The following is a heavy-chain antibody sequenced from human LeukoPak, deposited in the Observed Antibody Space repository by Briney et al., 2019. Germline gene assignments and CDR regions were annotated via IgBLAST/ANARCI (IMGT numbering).Heavy chain of an antibody. CDR1: GYTFTSYD. J-gene: IGHJ4*02. CDR3: ARATSKGIAAAVY. D-gene: IGHD6-13*01. V-gene: IGHV1-8*03. Sequence: ASVKVSCKASGYTFTSYDINWVRQATGQGLEWMGWMNPNSGSTGYAQKFQGRVTITRNTSISTAYMELSSLRSEDTAVYYCARATSKGIAAAVYWGQGTLVTVSS. CDR2: MNPNSGST.